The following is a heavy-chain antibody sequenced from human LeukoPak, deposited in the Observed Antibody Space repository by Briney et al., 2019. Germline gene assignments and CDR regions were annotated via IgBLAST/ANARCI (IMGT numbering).Heavy chain of an antibody. CDR3: ARDRVVGFDP. V-gene: IGHV1-69*04. Sequence: GASVKVSCKASGYTFTSYGISWVRQAPGQGLEWMGRIIPILGIANYAQKFQGRVTITADKSTSTAYMELSSLRSEDTAVYYCARDRVVGFDPWGQGTLVTVSS. D-gene: IGHD2-15*01. CDR1: GYTFTSYG. J-gene: IGHJ5*02. CDR2: IIPILGIA.